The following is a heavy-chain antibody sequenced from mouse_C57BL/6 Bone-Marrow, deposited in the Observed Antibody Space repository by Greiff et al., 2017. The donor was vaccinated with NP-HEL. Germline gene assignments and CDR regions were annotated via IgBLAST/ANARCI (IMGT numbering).Heavy chain of an antibody. D-gene: IGHD2-10*02. CDR2: IRYDGSN. J-gene: IGHJ2*01. CDR1: GYSITSGYY. CDR3: ARAYGNYLDY. Sequence: EVKLQESGPGLVKPSQSLSLTCSVTGYSITSGYYWNWIRRFPGNKLEWVGSIRYDGSNNYSPSFKNPISITRDTSKNQCFLKLNSVTAEDTATYYCARAYGNYLDYGGQGTTLTVSA. V-gene: IGHV3-6*01.